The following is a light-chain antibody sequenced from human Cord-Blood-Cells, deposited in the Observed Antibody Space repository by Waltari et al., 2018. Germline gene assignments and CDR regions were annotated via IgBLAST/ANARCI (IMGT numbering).Light chain of an antibody. Sequence: DIQLTQSPSFLSASVGARVTITCRASQGIISYLAWYQQKPGKAHKLLIYAASTLQSGVPSRFSGSGSGTEFTLTISSLQPEDFATYYCQQLNSYPITFGQGTRLEIK. CDR3: QQLNSYPIT. J-gene: IGKJ5*01. CDR2: AAS. CDR1: QGIISY. V-gene: IGKV1-9*01.